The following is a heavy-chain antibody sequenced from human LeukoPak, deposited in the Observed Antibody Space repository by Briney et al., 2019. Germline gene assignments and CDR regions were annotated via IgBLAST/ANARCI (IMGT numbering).Heavy chain of an antibody. Sequence: SETLSLTCTVSGGSISGYYWNWIRQSPEKGLEWIGYIYHSGTINFNPSLKARVTMSIDTSKNQFSLKLSSVTAADTAVYYCARDYGDIPPDWYYDLWGRGTLVTVSS. J-gene: IGHJ2*01. D-gene: IGHD4-17*01. CDR1: GGSISGYY. V-gene: IGHV4-59*01. CDR2: IYHSGTI. CDR3: ARDYGDIPPDWYYDL.